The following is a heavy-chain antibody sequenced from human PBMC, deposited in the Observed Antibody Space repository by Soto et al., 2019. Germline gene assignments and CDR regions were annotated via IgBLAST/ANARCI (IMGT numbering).Heavy chain of an antibody. D-gene: IGHD3-3*01. Sequence: QVPLVESGGGVVQPGRSLRLSCAASGFTFSSHGMHWIRQAPGKGQEWVAVIPYDGSHQYYADSVKGRFSISRDNSKTTLYLQMNSLRAEDTAVYYCAKLRVLEWEVQESDYWGQGTLVSVSS. CDR1: GFTFSSHG. V-gene: IGHV3-30*18. CDR3: AKLRVLEWEVQESDY. CDR2: IPYDGSHQ. J-gene: IGHJ4*02.